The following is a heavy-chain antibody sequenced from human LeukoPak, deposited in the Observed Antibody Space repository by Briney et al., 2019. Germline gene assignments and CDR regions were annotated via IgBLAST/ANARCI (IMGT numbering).Heavy chain of an antibody. CDR1: GFTVSSNY. CDR2: IYSGGST. CDR3: ARDRGTMVRGVFDY. Sequence: GGSLRLSCAASGFTVSSNYMSWVRQAPGKGLEWVSVIYSGGSTYYADSVKGRFTISRDNSKNTLYLQINSLRAEDTAVYYCARDRGTMVRGVFDYWGQGTLVTVSS. D-gene: IGHD3-10*01. J-gene: IGHJ4*02. V-gene: IGHV3-66*01.